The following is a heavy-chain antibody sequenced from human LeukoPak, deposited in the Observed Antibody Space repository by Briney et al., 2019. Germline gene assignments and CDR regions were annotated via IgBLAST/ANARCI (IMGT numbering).Heavy chain of an antibody. V-gene: IGHV3-23*01. Sequence: GGSLRLSCAASGFTFSSYAMSWVRQAPGKGLEWVSAISGSGGSTYYADSVKGRFTISRDNSKNTLYLQMNSLRAEDTAVYYCEKVPKYDFWSGYYNNYFDYWGQGTLVTVSS. J-gene: IGHJ4*02. CDR2: ISGSGGST. CDR1: GFTFSSYA. CDR3: EKVPKYDFWSGYYNNYFDY. D-gene: IGHD3-3*01.